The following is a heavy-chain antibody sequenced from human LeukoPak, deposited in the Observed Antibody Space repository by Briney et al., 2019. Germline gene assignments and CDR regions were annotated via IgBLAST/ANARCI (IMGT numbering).Heavy chain of an antibody. CDR2: INHSGST. CDR1: GDSISSGGYY. J-gene: IGHJ5*02. Sequence: ASETLSLTCTVSGDSISSGGYYWSWIRQPPGKGLEWIGEINHSGSTNYNPSLKSRVTISVDTSKNQFSLKLSSVTAADTAVYYCARGRAHLRFLEWLPHNWFDPWGQGTLVTVSS. CDR3: ARGRAHLRFLEWLPHNWFDP. V-gene: IGHV4-39*07. D-gene: IGHD3-3*01.